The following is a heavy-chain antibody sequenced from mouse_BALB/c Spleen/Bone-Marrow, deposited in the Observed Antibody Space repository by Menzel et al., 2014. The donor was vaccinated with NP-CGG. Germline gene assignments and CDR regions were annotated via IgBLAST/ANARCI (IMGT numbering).Heavy chain of an antibody. D-gene: IGHD2-4*01. CDR2: IRNKANGYTT. Sequence: EVQLQESGGGLVQPGDSLRLSCATSGFTFTDYYMNWVRQPPGKALEWLGFIRNKANGYTTEYSASVEGRFTISRDNSQSILYLQMNTLRAEDSATYYCARDRGLTYFDYWGQGTTLTVSS. V-gene: IGHV7-3*02. J-gene: IGHJ2*01. CDR3: ARDRGLTYFDY. CDR1: GFTFTDYY.